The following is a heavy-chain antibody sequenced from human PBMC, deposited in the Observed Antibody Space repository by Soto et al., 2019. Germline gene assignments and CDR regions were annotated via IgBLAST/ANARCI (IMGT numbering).Heavy chain of an antibody. Sequence: GGSLRLSCAASGFTFSSYGMHWVRQAPGKGLEWVAVIWYDGSNKYYADSVKGRFTISRDNSKNTLYLQMNSLRAEDTAVYYCARDLRAAAADLKYYYYYGMDVWGQGTTVTVSS. CDR2: IWYDGSNK. CDR3: ARDLRAAAADLKYYYYYGMDV. CDR1: GFTFSSYG. D-gene: IGHD6-13*01. J-gene: IGHJ6*02. V-gene: IGHV3-33*01.